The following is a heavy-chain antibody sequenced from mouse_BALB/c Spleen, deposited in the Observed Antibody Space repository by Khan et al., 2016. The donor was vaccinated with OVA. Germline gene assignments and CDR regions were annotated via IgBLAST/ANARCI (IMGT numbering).Heavy chain of an antibody. CDR3: ARGTFDY. D-gene: IGHD3-3*01. CDR2: IDPFNGGN. J-gene: IGHJ3*01. V-gene: IGHV1-34*01. Sequence: VQLKESGPELMKPGASVKISCKASDYSFTTYYMHWVKQSHGKSLEWIGYIDPFNGGNDYNQNFKGKATLTVDKSSSTAYMHLSSLTSEDSAVYYCARGTFDYWGQGTLVTVSA. CDR1: DYSFTTYY.